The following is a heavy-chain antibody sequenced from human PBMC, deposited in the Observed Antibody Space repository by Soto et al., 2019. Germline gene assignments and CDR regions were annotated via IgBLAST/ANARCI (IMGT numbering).Heavy chain of an antibody. CDR3: AKDVLRFLEWLAFYGMDV. D-gene: IGHD3-3*01. CDR1: GFTFTSYA. Sequence: SGFTFTSYAMHWVRQAPGKGLEWVAVISNDGSNKYYADSVKGRFTISRDNSKNTLYLQMNSLRAEDTAVYYCAKDVLRFLEWLAFYGMDVWGQGTTVTVSS. V-gene: IGHV3-30-3*02. J-gene: IGHJ6*02. CDR2: ISNDGSNK.